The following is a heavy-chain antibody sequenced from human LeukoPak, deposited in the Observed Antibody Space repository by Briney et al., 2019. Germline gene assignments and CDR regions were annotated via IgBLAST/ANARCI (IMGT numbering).Heavy chain of an antibody. CDR3: ARGGYDRGYGY. CDR2: ISPNSGHT. Sequence: ASVKVSCKASGYTFTNFGVSWLRQAPGQGLEWVGWISPNSGHTNYAQKLQGRVTTTTDTSTSTAYMELRSLRSDDTAVYYCARGGYDRGYGYWGQGTLVTVSS. D-gene: IGHD3-3*01. J-gene: IGHJ4*02. V-gene: IGHV1-18*01. CDR1: GYTFTNFG.